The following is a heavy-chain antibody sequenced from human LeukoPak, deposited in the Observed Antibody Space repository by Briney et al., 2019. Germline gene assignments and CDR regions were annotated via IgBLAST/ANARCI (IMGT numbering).Heavy chain of an antibody. Sequence: SETLSLTCTVSGGSISNYYWSWIRQPPGKGLEWIGYIHYSGSTNYNPSLKSRVTMSVDTSKNQLSLKLTSMTASDTAVYYCARELGATVVNYGMDVWGQGTTITVSS. CDR1: GGSISNYY. V-gene: IGHV4-59*01. J-gene: IGHJ6*02. CDR3: ARELGATVVNYGMDV. CDR2: IHYSGST. D-gene: IGHD4-23*01.